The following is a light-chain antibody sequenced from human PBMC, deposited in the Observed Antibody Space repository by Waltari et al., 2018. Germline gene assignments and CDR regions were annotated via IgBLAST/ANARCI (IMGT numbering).Light chain of an antibody. CDR1: SSDIGAYTY. V-gene: IGLV2-14*01. CDR3: SSYAGRTAVL. CDR2: EVN. J-gene: IGLJ3*02. Sequence: QSALTQPASVSGSPGQSITISCTGTSSDIGAYTYVSWYQHHPGKAPKLMISEVNNRPSGVSSRVSGSKSGNTASLTISGLQAEDEADYYCSSYAGRTAVLFGGGTKLTVL.